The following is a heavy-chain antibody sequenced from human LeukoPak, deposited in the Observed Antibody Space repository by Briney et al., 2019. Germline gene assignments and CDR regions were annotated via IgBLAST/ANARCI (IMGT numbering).Heavy chain of an antibody. Sequence: PSETLSLTCTVSGGSISSYYWSWIRQPPGKGLEWIGEINHSGSTNYNPSLKSRVTISVDTSKNQFSLKLSSVTAADTAVYYCARVPRGWLLHINFDYWGQGTLVTVSS. V-gene: IGHV4-34*01. CDR3: ARVPRGWLLHINFDY. J-gene: IGHJ4*02. CDR2: INHSGST. CDR1: GGSISSYY. D-gene: IGHD3-22*01.